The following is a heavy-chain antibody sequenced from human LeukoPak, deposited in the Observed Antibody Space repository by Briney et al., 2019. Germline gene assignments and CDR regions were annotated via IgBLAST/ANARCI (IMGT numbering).Heavy chain of an antibody. J-gene: IGHJ4*02. CDR1: GGSFSGYY. CDR2: INHSGST. V-gene: IGHV4-34*01. D-gene: IGHD3-10*01. Sequence: SETLSLTCAVYGGSFSGYYWSWIRQPPGKGLEWIGEINHSGSTNYNPSLKSRVTISVDTSKNQFSLKLSSVTAADTAVYYCAREWRGSYYGSGSYPFDYWGQGTLVTVSS. CDR3: AREWRGSYYGSGSYPFDY.